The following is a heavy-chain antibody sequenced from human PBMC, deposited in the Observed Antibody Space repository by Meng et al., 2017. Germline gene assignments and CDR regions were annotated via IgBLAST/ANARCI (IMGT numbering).Heavy chain of an antibody. Sequence: QVVQLGAELKKPGASVKVSCKASGGTFSSYAISWVRQAPGQGLEWMGGIIPIFGTANYAQKFQGRVTITTDESTSTAYMELSSLRSEDTAVYYCARGGIAAALPWFDPWGQGTLVTVSS. D-gene: IGHD6-13*01. CDR2: IIPIFGTA. CDR1: GGTFSSYA. J-gene: IGHJ5*02. CDR3: ARGGIAAALPWFDP. V-gene: IGHV1-69*05.